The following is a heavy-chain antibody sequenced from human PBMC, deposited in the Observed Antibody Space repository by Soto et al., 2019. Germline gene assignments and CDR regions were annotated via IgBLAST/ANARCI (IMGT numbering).Heavy chain of an antibody. CDR3: ARERSGSGSYPPDY. J-gene: IGHJ4*02. Sequence: QVQLVQSGAEVKQPGASVQVSCKASGYTFTSYGISRVRQAPGQGLDWMGWISAYNGNTNYAQKPQGKVTMTTDTSTSTAYMELRSLRSDDTAVYYCARERSGSGSYPPDYWGQGTLVTVSS. D-gene: IGHD3-10*01. V-gene: IGHV1-18*01. CDR2: ISAYNGNT. CDR1: GYTFTSYG.